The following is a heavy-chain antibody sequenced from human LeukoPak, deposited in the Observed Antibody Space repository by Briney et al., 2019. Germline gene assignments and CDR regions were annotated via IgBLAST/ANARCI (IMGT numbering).Heavy chain of an antibody. D-gene: IGHD3-16*01. CDR1: GFTFSSYA. Sequence: GGSLRLSCAASGFTFSSYAMSWVRQAPGKGLEWGSAISGSGGSTYYADSVKGRFTISRDNSKNTLYLQMNSLRAEDTAVYYCVKRRGGVTTYFDYWGQGTLVTVSS. J-gene: IGHJ4*02. CDR2: ISGSGGST. CDR3: VKRRGGVTTYFDY. V-gene: IGHV3-23*01.